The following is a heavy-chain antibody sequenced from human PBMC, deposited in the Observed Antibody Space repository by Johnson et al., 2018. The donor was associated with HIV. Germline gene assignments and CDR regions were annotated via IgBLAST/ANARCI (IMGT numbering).Heavy chain of an antibody. CDR1: GFTFSSYG. CDR3: ARAYYNFWSGYAFDI. Sequence: QVQLVESGGGVVQPGGSLRLSCAASGFTFSSYGMHWVRQAPGKGLEWVAFIRYDGSNKYYADSVKGRFTISRDNAKNSLYLKMNSLRAEDTAVYYCARAYYNFWSGYAFDIWGQGTMVTVSS. D-gene: IGHD3-3*01. CDR2: IRYDGSNK. V-gene: IGHV3-30*02. J-gene: IGHJ3*02.